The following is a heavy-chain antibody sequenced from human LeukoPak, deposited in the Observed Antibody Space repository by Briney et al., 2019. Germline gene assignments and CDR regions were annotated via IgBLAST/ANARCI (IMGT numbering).Heavy chain of an antibody. CDR2: IYYSGST. D-gene: IGHD5-12*01. J-gene: IGHJ4*02. V-gene: IGHV4-59*01. Sequence: KPSETLSLTCTVSGGSISSYYWSWIRQPPGKGLEWIGYIYYSGSTNYNPSLKSRVTISVDTSKNQFSLKLSSVTAADTAVYYCASSYSGYDPGFDYWGQGTLVTVSS. CDR3: ASSYSGYDPGFDY. CDR1: GGSISSYY.